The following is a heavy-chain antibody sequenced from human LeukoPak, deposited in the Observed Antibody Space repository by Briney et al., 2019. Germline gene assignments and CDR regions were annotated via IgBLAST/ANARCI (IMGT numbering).Heavy chain of an antibody. CDR1: GFTFSSYA. J-gene: IGHJ4*02. D-gene: IGHD6-6*01. CDR2: ISNSGGSK. CDR3: AKETSSSFDY. Sequence: GGSLRLSCAASGFTFSSYAMNWVRQAPGKGLEWVSGISNSGGSKYYADSVKGRFTISRDNAKNTLYLQMNSLRAEDTAVYYFAKETSSSFDYWGQGTLVTVSS. V-gene: IGHV3-23*01.